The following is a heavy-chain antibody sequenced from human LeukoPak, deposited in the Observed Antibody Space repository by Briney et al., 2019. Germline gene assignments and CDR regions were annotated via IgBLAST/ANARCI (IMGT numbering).Heavy chain of an antibody. J-gene: IGHJ5*02. CDR1: GGSISSSSYY. V-gene: IGHV4-39*02. CDR3: ARDQGVYDSSGYYYGVWFDP. D-gene: IGHD3-22*01. CDR2: IYYSGST. Sequence: PSETLSLTCTVSGGSISSSSYYWGWIRQPPGKGLEWIGSIYYSGSTYYNPSLKSRVTISVDTSKNQFSLKLSSVTAADTAVYYCARDQGVYDSSGYYYGVWFDPWGQGTLVTVSS.